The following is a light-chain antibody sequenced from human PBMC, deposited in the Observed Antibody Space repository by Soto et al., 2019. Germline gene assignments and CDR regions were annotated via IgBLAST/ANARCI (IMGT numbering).Light chain of an antibody. Sequence: EIVLTQSPGTLSLSPGERAALSCRASQSVSSSYLAWYQQKPGQAPRLLIYGASSRATGIPDRFRGSGSGTDFTLTISRLEPEDFAVYYCQQYGSSLGVTFGGGTKVDIK. CDR2: GAS. V-gene: IGKV3-20*01. CDR1: QSVSSSY. J-gene: IGKJ4*01. CDR3: QQYGSSLGVT.